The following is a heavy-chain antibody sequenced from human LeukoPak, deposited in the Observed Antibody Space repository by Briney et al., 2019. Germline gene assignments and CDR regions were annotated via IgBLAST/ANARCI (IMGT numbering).Heavy chain of an antibody. Sequence: GASVKVSCKASGYTFTSYDINWVRQATGQGLEWMGWMNPNSGNTGYAQKFQGRVTITRNTSISTAYMELSSLRSGDTAVYYCARLSGSYYRAFDIWGQGTMVTVSS. J-gene: IGHJ3*02. CDR2: MNPNSGNT. CDR1: GYTFTSYD. CDR3: ARLSGSYYRAFDI. D-gene: IGHD1-26*01. V-gene: IGHV1-8*03.